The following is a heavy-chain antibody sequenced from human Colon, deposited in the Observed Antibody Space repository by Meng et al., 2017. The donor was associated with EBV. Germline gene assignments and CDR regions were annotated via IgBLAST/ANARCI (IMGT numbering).Heavy chain of an antibody. V-gene: IGHV4-30-2*01. D-gene: IGHD2-21*02. Sequence: PLVELHSCPVQPSQSLSPPCAVAGASIGSGDYSWSWIRQPPGQGLEWIGYIYHGGTTYNTSLKSRVTISVDNSKNQFSLRLTSVTAADTAVYYCARGPYCGGDCYWFDPWGQGTLVTVSS. CDR1: GASIGSGDYS. CDR2: IYHGGTT. CDR3: ARGPYCGGDCYWFDP. J-gene: IGHJ5*02.